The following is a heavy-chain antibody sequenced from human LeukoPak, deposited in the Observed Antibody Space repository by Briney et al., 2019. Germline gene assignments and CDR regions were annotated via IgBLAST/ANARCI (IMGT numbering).Heavy chain of an antibody. D-gene: IGHD6-19*01. J-gene: IGHJ6*03. Sequence: ASVKVSCKASGYTFTSYYMHWVRQAPGQGLEWMGWINPNSGSTNYAQKFQGRVTMTRDTSISTAYMELSRLRSDDTAVYYCARDVVQGSGWYGYYYYYMDVWGKGTTVTISS. CDR2: INPNSGST. CDR3: ARDVVQGSGWYGYYYYYMDV. V-gene: IGHV1-2*02. CDR1: GYTFTSYY.